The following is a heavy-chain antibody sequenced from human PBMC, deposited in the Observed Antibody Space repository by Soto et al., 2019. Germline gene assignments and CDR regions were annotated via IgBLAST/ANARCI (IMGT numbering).Heavy chain of an antibody. V-gene: IGHV1-2*04. Sequence: QVQLVQSGAEVKKPGASVKVSCKASGYTFNGYYMHWVRQAPGQGLECMGWINPNSGGTNYAQNFQGWVTMTRDTSISTAYMELSRLRSDDTAVYYCARPSYDILTGETLYYGMDVWGQGTTVTVSS. D-gene: IGHD3-9*01. CDR3: ARPSYDILTGETLYYGMDV. CDR1: GYTFNGYY. J-gene: IGHJ6*02. CDR2: INPNSGGT.